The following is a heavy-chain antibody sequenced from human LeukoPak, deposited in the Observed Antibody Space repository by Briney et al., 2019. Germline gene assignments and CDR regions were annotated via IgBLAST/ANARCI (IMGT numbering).Heavy chain of an antibody. Sequence: SSETLSLTCAVHGGSFSGYYWAWIRQPPGKGLEWIGEINPGGGTNYHPSLKRRVTISADTSKNQFSLEMRSVTAADTAMFYCARAKSTVSTYFDSWGQGSLVTVSS. V-gene: IGHV4-34*01. D-gene: IGHD4-17*01. J-gene: IGHJ4*02. CDR1: GGSFSGYY. CDR3: ARAKSTVSTYFDS. CDR2: INPGGGT.